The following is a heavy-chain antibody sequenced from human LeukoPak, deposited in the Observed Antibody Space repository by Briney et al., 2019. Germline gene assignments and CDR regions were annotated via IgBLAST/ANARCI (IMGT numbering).Heavy chain of an antibody. J-gene: IGHJ3*02. CDR2: ISYDASGT. Sequence: WESLRLSCAASGFTFSTYAISWVRQAPGKGLEGFSAISYDASGTYYTASVKSRFTISRDNSKNTLYLQMNSLRAEDTAVYYCTTGRVSSISHAFDISGQKTILTLSS. CDR1: GFTFSTYA. V-gene: IGHV3-23*01. CDR3: TTGRVSSISHAFDI. D-gene: IGHD5/OR15-5a*01.